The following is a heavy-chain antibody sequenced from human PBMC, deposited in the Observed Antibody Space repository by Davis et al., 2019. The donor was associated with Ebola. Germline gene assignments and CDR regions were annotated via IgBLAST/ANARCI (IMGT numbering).Heavy chain of an antibody. CDR1: GGTFSSYA. J-gene: IGHJ6*02. CDR3: ARNGGYSYGTYYYYYGMDV. CDR2: IIPILGIA. D-gene: IGHD5-18*01. V-gene: IGHV1-69*04. Sequence: SVKVSCKASGGTFSSYAISWVRQAPGQGLEWMGRIIPILGIANYAQKFQGRVTITADKSTSTAYMELSSLRSEDTAVYYCARNGGYSYGTYYYYYGMDVWGQGTTVTVSS.